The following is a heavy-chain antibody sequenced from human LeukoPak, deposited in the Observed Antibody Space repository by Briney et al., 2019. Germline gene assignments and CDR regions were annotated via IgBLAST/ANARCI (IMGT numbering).Heavy chain of an antibody. CDR2: IYNSGST. V-gene: IGHV4-61*01. J-gene: IGHJ3*02. D-gene: IGHD5-24*01. CDR3: ARARGATIFQSAFDI. Sequence: SETLSLTCTVSGGSISSSSYYWSWIRQPPGKGLEWIGYIYNSGSTNYNSSLKSRVTISADTSKNQFSLKLSSVTAADTAAYYCARARGATIFQSAFDIWGQGTMVTVSS. CDR1: GGSISSSSYY.